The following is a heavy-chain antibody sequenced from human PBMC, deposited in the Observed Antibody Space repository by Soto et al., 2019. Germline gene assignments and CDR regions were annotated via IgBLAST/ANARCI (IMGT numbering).Heavy chain of an antibody. J-gene: IGHJ6*02. CDR1: GFTFSSYG. Sequence: QVQLVESGGGVVQPGRSLRLSCAASGFTFSSYGMHWVRQAPGKGLEWVAGIWYDGSNKYYADSVKGRFTISRDNSKNTLYLQMNSLRAEDTAVYYCARGAPTKGMDVWGQGTTVTVSS. CDR2: IWYDGSNK. CDR3: ARGAPTKGMDV. V-gene: IGHV3-33*01.